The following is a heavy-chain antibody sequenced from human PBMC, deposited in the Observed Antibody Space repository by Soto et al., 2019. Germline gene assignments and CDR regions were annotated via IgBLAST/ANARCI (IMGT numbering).Heavy chain of an antibody. CDR1: GFTISNYV. D-gene: IGHD3-10*01. V-gene: IGHV3-23*01. J-gene: IGHJ4*02. Sequence: VGSMTLSCASSGFTISNYVLSWIRQAPGKGLEWVSAISGTGGSTYYADSVKGRFTISRDNSKNTLYVQMNSLRVEDTAVYYCATAGNRVRGHDYWGQGTLVTVSS. CDR3: ATAGNRVRGHDY. CDR2: ISGTGGST.